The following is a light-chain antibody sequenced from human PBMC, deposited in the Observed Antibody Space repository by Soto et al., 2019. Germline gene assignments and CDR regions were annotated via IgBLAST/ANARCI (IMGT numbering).Light chain of an antibody. J-gene: IGKJ5*01. Sequence: PGERATLSCRASQSVSSNLAWYQQKPGQAPRLLIYDASNRATGIPARFSGGGSGTDFTLTISSLEPEDFAVYYCQQRSNWPVTFGQGTRLEIK. CDR1: QSVSSN. CDR3: QQRSNWPVT. V-gene: IGKV3-11*01. CDR2: DAS.